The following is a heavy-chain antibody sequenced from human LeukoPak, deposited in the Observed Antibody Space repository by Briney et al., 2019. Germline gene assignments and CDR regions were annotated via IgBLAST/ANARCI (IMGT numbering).Heavy chain of an antibody. Sequence: GGSRRLSCEVSGLTFSTYWMTWVRQAPGKGLEWVASINQNGREKYYVDSVKGRFTISRDNAKDSLYLQMNSLRDEDTAVYYCARSLGDDRGQGTLVTVSS. CDR2: INQNGREK. CDR1: GLTFSTYW. CDR3: ARSLGDD. V-gene: IGHV3-7*01. D-gene: IGHD3-16*01. J-gene: IGHJ4*02.